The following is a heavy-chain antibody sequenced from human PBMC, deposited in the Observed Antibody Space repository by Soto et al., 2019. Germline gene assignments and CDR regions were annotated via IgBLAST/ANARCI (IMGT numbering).Heavy chain of an antibody. Sequence: QVQLVESGGGLVKPGGSLRLSCAASGFTFSDLYMSWIRQAPGKGLEWVSCIGSSGVNKYYAESVRGRFTISRDNAKNSLYLQMNRLRAEDTAVYYCARDRGAVTGDYFDYWGQGTLVTVSS. CDR3: ARDRGAVTGDYFDY. V-gene: IGHV3-11*01. D-gene: IGHD6-19*01. CDR2: IGSSGVNK. J-gene: IGHJ4*02. CDR1: GFTFSDLY.